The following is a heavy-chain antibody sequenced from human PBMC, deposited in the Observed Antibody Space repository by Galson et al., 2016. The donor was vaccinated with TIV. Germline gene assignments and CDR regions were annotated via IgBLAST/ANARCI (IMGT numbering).Heavy chain of an antibody. V-gene: IGHV3-30*04. D-gene: IGHD2-21*02. CDR2: ISYDGSDQ. Sequence: SLRLSCAASGFPFSSYGFHWVRQAPGKGLEWVSFISYDGSDQYYADSVKGRFTISRDKSKNTLYLQMRSLRAEDTALYYCARVRDSYYFDSWGQGTLVTVSS. CDR1: GFPFSSYG. J-gene: IGHJ4*02. CDR3: ARVRDSYYFDS.